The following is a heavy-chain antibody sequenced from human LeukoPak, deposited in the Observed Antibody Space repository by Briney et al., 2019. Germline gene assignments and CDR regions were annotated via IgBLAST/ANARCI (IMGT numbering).Heavy chain of an antibody. V-gene: IGHV1-2*06. D-gene: IGHD1-7*01. CDR3: ARGPSGTGTTVY. J-gene: IGHJ4*02. CDR2: INPNNGGS. Sequence: ASVRVSCKASGYTFTGYYVHWVRQAPGQVLEWMGRINPNNGGSDYAQKFQGRVTMTRDTSITTAYMDLSRLTSGDTAVYYCARGPSGTGTTVYWGQGTLVTVSS. CDR1: GYTFTGYY.